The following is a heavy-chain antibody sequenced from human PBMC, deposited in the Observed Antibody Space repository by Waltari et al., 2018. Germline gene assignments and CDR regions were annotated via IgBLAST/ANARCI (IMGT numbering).Heavy chain of an antibody. CDR3: ARRPPTVTHNWFDP. J-gene: IGHJ5*02. CDR2: INHSGST. Sequence: QVQLQQWGAGLLKPSETLSLTCAVYGGSFSGYYCSWIRQPPGKGLEWIGEINHSGSTNYNPSLKSRVTISVDTSKNQFSLKLSSVTAADTAVYYCARRPPTVTHNWFDPWGQGTLVTVSS. V-gene: IGHV4-34*01. D-gene: IGHD4-4*01. CDR1: GGSFSGYY.